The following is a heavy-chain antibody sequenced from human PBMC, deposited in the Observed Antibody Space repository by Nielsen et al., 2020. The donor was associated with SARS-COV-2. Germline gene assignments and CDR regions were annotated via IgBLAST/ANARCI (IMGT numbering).Heavy chain of an antibody. CDR1: GGSISSSSYY. Sequence: SETLSLTCTVSGGSISSSSYYWGWIRQPPGKGLEWIGSIYYSGSTYYNPSLKSRVTISVDTSKNQFSLKLISVTAADTAVYYCASFRPTMVRGVSYFDYWGQGTLVTVSS. CDR2: IYYSGST. CDR3: ASFRPTMVRGVSYFDY. J-gene: IGHJ4*02. V-gene: IGHV4-39*07. D-gene: IGHD3-10*01.